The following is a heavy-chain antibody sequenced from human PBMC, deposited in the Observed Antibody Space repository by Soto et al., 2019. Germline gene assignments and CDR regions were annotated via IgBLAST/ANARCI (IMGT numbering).Heavy chain of an antibody. CDR1: GFTFSSYS. V-gene: IGHV3-48*01. Sequence: GGSLRLSCAASGFTFSSYSMNWVRQAPGKGLEWVSYISSSSSTIYYADSVKGRFTISRDNAKNSLYLQMNSLRAEDTAVYYCASVPIVVVTRDAFDIWGQGTMVTVSS. D-gene: IGHD3-22*01. CDR3: ASVPIVVVTRDAFDI. J-gene: IGHJ3*02. CDR2: ISSSSSTI.